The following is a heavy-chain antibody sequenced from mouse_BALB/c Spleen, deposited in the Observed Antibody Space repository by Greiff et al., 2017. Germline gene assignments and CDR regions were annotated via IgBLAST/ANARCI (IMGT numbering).Heavy chain of an antibody. J-gene: IGHJ1*01. CDR3: ARGYGNYWYFDV. CDR1: GFTFSSYA. D-gene: IGHD2-10*02. CDR2: ISSGGST. Sequence: EVMLVESGGGLVKPGGSLKLSCAASGFTFSSYAMSWVRQTPEKRLEWVASISSGGSTYYPDSVKGRFTISRDNARNILYLQMSILRSEDTAMDYCARGYGNYWYFDVWGAGTTVTVSS. V-gene: IGHV5-6-5*01.